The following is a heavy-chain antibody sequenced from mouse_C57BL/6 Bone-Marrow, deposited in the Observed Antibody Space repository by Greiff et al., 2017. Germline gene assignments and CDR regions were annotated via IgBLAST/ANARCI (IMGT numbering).Heavy chain of an antibody. CDR1: GYTFTSYW. J-gene: IGHJ4*01. CDR3: ATYYSNYDAMDY. D-gene: IGHD2-5*01. Sequence: QVQLQQSGAELAKPGASVKLSCKASGYTFTSYWMHWVKQRPGQGLEWIGYINPSSGYTKYNQKFKDKATLTADKSSSTAYMPLSSLTYEDSAVYYCATYYSNYDAMDYWGQGTSVTVSS. CDR2: INPSSGYT. V-gene: IGHV1-7*01.